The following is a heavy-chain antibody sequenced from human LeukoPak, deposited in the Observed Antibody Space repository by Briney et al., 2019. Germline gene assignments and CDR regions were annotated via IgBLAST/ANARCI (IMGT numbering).Heavy chain of an antibody. V-gene: IGHV4-59*12. CDR1: GGSISSYY. Sequence: PSETLSLTCTVSGGSISSYYWSWIRQPPGKGLEWIGYIYYSGSTNYNPSLKSRVTISVDTSKNQFSLKLSSVTAADTAVYYCARAPSLLWFGELFPNWFDPWGQGTLVTVSS. D-gene: IGHD3-10*01. CDR2: IYYSGST. J-gene: IGHJ5*02. CDR3: ARAPSLLWFGELFPNWFDP.